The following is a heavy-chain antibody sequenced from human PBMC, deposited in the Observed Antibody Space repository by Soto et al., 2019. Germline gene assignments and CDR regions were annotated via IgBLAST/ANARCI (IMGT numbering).Heavy chain of an antibody. CDR2: MYHSGST. D-gene: IGHD5-18*01. J-gene: IGHJ4*02. Sequence: SETLSLTCAVSGHSISSGFYYWGWIRQPPGKGLEWIGSMYHSGSTYYNPSLKSRVTMSVDTSKNQLSLKLTSLTAADTAVYYCARYGYSYSMRFFDKWGQGIRVTVSS. V-gene: IGHV4-38-2*01. CDR1: GHSISSGFYY. CDR3: ARYGYSYSMRFFDK.